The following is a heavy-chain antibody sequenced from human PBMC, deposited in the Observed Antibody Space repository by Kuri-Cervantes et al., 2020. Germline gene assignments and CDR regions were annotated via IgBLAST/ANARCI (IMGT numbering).Heavy chain of an antibody. V-gene: IGHV3-21*01. D-gene: IGHD6-25*01. CDR3: ARAPKAEY. CDR1: GFTFSTFS. CDR2: ISSSSSYI. Sequence: GGSLRLSCAASGFTFSTFSMNWVRQAPGKGLEWVSSISSSSSYIYYADSVKGRFTISRDNAKNSLYLQMDSLRAEDTAVYYCARAPKAEYWGQGTLVTVSS. J-gene: IGHJ4*02.